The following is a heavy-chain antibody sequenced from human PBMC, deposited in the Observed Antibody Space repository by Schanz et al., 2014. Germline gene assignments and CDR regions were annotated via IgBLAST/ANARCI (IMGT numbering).Heavy chain of an antibody. V-gene: IGHV1-18*04. CDR1: GYTFRHYV. CDR3: ARGWGYDALTGYVF. Sequence: QVQLVQSGGEVKKPGASVKVSCKASGYTFRHYVISWLRQAPGQGLEWMGYISGYNGNTNYAPKVQDRFTMTTDTSTSTAYMELRSLRSDDTAVYYCARGWGYDALTGYVFWGQGTLVTVSS. J-gene: IGHJ4*02. CDR2: ISGYNGNT. D-gene: IGHD3-9*01.